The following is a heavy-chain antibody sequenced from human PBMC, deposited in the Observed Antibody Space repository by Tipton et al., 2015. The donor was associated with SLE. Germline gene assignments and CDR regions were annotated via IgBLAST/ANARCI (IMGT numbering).Heavy chain of an antibody. CDR1: GFNFDDFS. CDR2: ITWTSDIR. J-gene: IGHJ4*02. Sequence: RSLRLSCTASGFNFDDFSMYWVRQVPGKGLEWVSGITWTSDIRVYADSVKGRFSVSRDNAKNSLYLQMNSLRLEDTALYYCAKSLIVSARIAAAGIDSWGQGTLVTVSS. V-gene: IGHV3-9*01. D-gene: IGHD6-13*01. CDR3: AKSLIVSARIAAAGIDS.